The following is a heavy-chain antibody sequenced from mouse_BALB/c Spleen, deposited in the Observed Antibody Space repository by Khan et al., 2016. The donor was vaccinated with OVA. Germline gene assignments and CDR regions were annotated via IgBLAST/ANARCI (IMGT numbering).Heavy chain of an antibody. J-gene: IGHJ3*01. CDR2: IDPFNGGT. CDR3: ARGTFDY. CDR1: GYSFTSYY. Sequence: VQLKESGPELMKPGASVNISCKASGYSFTSYYIHWVKQSHGKSLEWIGYIDPFNGGTDYNQKFKGKATLTVDKSSNTAYMHLSSLTSEDSAVYYCARGTFDYWGQGTLGTVSA. V-gene: IGHV1S135*01. D-gene: IGHD3-3*01.